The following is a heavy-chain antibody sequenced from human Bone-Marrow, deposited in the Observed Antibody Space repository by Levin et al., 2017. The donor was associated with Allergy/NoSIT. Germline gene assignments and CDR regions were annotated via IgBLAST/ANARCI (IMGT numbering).Heavy chain of an antibody. V-gene: IGHV3-30*18. CDR1: GFTFSSYG. Sequence: QAGGSLRLSCAASGFTFSSYGMHWVRQAPGKGLEWVAVISSDGSNIYYVDSVKGRFTMSRDNSKNTLYLEMNNLRAEDTAVYYCAKGTNRISFGGVISPFDYWGQGTLVTVSS. CDR3: AKGTNRISFGGVISPFDY. D-gene: IGHD3-16*02. J-gene: IGHJ4*02. CDR2: ISSDGSNI.